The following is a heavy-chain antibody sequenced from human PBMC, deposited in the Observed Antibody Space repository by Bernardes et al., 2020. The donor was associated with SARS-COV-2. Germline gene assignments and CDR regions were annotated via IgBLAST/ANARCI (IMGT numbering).Heavy chain of an antibody. J-gene: IGHJ5*02. Sequence: SETLSLTRAVSDGSVSSSSYSWGWIHQPPGKGLEWIGSVYYSGDTFYNPSLRSRLIVSVDTSRNQFSLKLTSVTAADTAIYYCAAIGYNWNRNLNWLDPWGQGILVTVSS. D-gene: IGHD1-20*01. CDR1: DGSVSSSSYS. V-gene: IGHV4-39*01. CDR3: AAIGYNWNRNLNWLDP. CDR2: VYYSGDT.